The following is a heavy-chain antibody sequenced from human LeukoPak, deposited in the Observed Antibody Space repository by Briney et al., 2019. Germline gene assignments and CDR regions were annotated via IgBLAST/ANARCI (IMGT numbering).Heavy chain of an antibody. CDR3: AKHHYYDSSGYYS. V-gene: IGHV3-7*03. Sequence: GGSLRLSCAASGFTFSGYWMSWVRQAPGKGLEWVANIERDGSDKYYVNSVKGRFTISRDNSKNTLYLQMNSLRAEDTAVYYCAKHHYYDSSGYYSWGQGTLVTVSS. CDR1: GFTFSGYW. J-gene: IGHJ4*02. D-gene: IGHD3-22*01. CDR2: IERDGSDK.